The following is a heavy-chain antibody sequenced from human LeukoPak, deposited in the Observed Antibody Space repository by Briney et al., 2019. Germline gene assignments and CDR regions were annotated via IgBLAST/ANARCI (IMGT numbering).Heavy chain of an antibody. V-gene: IGHV3-23*01. Sequence: GGSRRLSCAASGFTFSSYAMSWVRQAPGKGLEWVSAISGSGGSTYHAASVKGRFTISRDNSKNTLYLQMNSLRAEDTAVYYYAKDGGYQLRDFDYWGQGTLVTASS. CDR3: AKDGGYQLRDFDY. CDR1: GFTFSSYA. J-gene: IGHJ4*02. CDR2: ISGSGGST. D-gene: IGHD2-2*01.